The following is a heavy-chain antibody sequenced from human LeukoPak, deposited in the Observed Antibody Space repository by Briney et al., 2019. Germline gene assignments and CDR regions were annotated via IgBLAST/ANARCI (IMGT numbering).Heavy chain of an antibody. V-gene: IGHV4-39*07. Sequence: SETLSLTCTVSGGSISRSSYYWGWIRQPPGKGLEWIGSIYYSGNTDYNPSLESRVTISVDTSKNQFSLKLNSVTAADTAVYFCASGDFSGTYSSPFGYWGQGTLVTVSS. CDR1: GGSISRSSYY. J-gene: IGHJ4*02. CDR2: IYYSGNT. CDR3: ASGDFSGTYSSPFGY. D-gene: IGHD1-26*01.